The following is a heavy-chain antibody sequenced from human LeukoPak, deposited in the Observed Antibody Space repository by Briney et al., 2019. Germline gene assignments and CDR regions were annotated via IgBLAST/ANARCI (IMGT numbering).Heavy chain of an antibody. J-gene: IGHJ4*02. Sequence: PGGSLRLSCAASGFTFSSYAMSWVRQAPGKGLEWVSTISDSGGSTLYADSVKGRFTISRDNSKNTLYLQMNSLRAEDTAVYYCAKSSGMGTTTDQFQDYWGQGTLVTVSS. CDR3: AKSSGMGTTTDQFQDY. CDR2: ISDSGGST. D-gene: IGHD1-26*01. CDR1: GFTFSSYA. V-gene: IGHV3-23*01.